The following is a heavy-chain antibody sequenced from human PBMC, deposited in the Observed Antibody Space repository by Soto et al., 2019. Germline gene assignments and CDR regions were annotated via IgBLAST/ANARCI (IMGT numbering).Heavy chain of an antibody. J-gene: IGHJ4*02. V-gene: IGHV3-23*01. CDR1: GFTFSDFG. D-gene: IGHD3-3*01. CDR2: ISASGDAT. CDR3: AKKVTIYAVDPAGY. Sequence: AGGSLRRSCAASGFTFSDFGMSWVRQAPGKGLEWVSVISASGDATYYAASVKGRFTLSRDNSKNTLYLQMNSLTVADTAAYYCAKKVTIYAVDPAGYWGQGTQVTVSS.